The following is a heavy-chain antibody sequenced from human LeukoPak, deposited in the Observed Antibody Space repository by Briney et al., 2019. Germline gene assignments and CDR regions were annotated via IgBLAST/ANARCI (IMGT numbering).Heavy chain of an antibody. CDR2: ISGSGGST. J-gene: IGHJ4*02. D-gene: IGHD5-24*01. CDR3: ARDGYNYFDF. V-gene: IGHV3-23*01. Sequence: GGSLRLSCAASEFTFRTYAMSWVRQAPGKGLEWVSAISGSGGSTYYADSVKGRFTISRDNSKNTLYLQMNSLRAEDTAVYYCARDGYNYFDFWGQGTLVTVSS. CDR1: EFTFRTYA.